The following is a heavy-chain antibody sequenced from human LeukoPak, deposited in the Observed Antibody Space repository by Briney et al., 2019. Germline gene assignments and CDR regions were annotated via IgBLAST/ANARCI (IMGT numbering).Heavy chain of an antibody. CDR3: ASTVVAATRGFDY. CDR2: IIPIFGTA. D-gene: IGHD2-15*01. J-gene: IGHJ4*02. V-gene: IGHV1-69*05. CDR1: GGTFSSYA. Sequence: AAVKVSCNASGGTFSSYAISGVRQAPGQGLEWMGRIIPIFGTANYAQKFQGRVTITTDESTTTAYMELSSLRSEDTAVYYCASTVVAATRGFDYWGQGTLVTVS.